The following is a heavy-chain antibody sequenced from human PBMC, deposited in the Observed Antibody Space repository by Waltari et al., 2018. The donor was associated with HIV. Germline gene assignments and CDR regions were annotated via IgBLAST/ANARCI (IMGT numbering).Heavy chain of an antibody. D-gene: IGHD3-9*01. V-gene: IGHV3-30*02. CDR3: ARDPSPPILYDILTGYYFDY. CDR2: VRYDGSNK. Sequence: QVQLVESGGDVVQPGGSLRLSCAASGFTFTTYAMHWVRQAPGKGLEWVSFVRYDGSNKYYADSVKGRFTISRDNSKNTLYLQMNSLRADDTAVYYCARDPSPPILYDILTGYYFDYWGQGTLVTVSS. CDR1: GFTFTTYA. J-gene: IGHJ4*02.